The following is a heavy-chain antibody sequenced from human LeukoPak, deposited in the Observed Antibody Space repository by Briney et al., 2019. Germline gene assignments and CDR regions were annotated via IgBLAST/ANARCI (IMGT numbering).Heavy chain of an antibody. V-gene: IGHV3-23*01. D-gene: IGHD3-22*01. CDR3: AKDFSNYDSSGTLPIGY. J-gene: IGHJ4*02. CDR1: GFTFSGYA. CDR2: ISGSGGST. Sequence: GGSLRLSCAASGFTFSGYAMSWVRQAPGKGLEWVSAISGSGGSTYYADSVKGRFTISRDNSKNTLYLQMNSLRAEDTAVYYCAKDFSNYDSSGTLPIGYWGQGTLVTVSS.